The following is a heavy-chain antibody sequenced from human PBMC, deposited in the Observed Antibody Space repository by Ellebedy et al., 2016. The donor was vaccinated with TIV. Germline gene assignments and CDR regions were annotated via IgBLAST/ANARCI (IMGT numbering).Heavy chain of an antibody. J-gene: IGHJ2*01. D-gene: IGHD3-10*01. CDR2: IAVYNGHT. V-gene: IGHV1-18*01. CDR3: ARSRLGGGHWYFDF. CDR1: GYTFTRYG. Sequence: ASVKVSCXVSGYTFTRYGMSWVRQAPGQGLEWMGWIAVYNGHTKYAQKFQDRVVMTTETATSTVYMELRSLRSDDTAVYYRARSRLGGGHWYFDFWGRGTLVTVSS.